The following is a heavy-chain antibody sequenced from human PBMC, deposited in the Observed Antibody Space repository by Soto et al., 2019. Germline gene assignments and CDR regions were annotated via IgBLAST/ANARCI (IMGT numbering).Heavy chain of an antibody. D-gene: IGHD6-19*01. CDR3: AKDRGIAVDGKYYYYGMDD. CDR2: ISYDGSNK. V-gene: IGHV3-30*18. CDR1: GFTLSSYG. Sequence: HPGGSLRLSCAASGFTLSSYGMHWVRQAPGKGLEWVAVISYDGSNKYYADSVKGRFTISRDNSKNTLYLQMNSLRADDTAVDYCAKDRGIAVDGKYYYYGMDDWGQGTTVTVSS. J-gene: IGHJ6*02.